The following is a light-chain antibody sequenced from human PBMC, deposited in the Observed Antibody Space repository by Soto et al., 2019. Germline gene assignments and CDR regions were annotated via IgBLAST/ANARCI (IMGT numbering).Light chain of an antibody. CDR1: QSISSW. V-gene: IGKV1-5*01. Sequence: DIQMTQSPSTLSASVGDRVTITCRARQSISSWLAWYQQKPGKAPKLLIYDVSSLESGVPSRFSGSGSETEFTLTISSLQPDDFATYFCQQYNTYSWTFGQGTKVDIK. CDR3: QQYNTYSWT. CDR2: DVS. J-gene: IGKJ1*01.